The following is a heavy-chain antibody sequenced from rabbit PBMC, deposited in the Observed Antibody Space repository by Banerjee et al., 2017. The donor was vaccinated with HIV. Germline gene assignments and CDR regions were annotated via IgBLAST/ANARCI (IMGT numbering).Heavy chain of an antibody. CDR1: GFSFSNKYV. V-gene: IGHV1S45*01. CDR2: IYAGSGSA. CDR3: ARDSGGYPDFDL. D-gene: IGHD1-1*01. J-gene: IGHJ4*01. Sequence: QEQLVESGGGLVQPEGSLTLTCTASGFSFSNKYVMCWVRQAPGKGLEWIGCIYAGSGSAYYASWAKGRFTISKISSTTATLQMTSLTAADTATYFCARDSGGYPDFDLWGPGTLVTVS.